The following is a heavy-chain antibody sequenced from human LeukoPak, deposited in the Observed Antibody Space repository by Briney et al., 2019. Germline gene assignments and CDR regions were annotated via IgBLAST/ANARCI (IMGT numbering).Heavy chain of an antibody. CDR2: TYYRSKWYS. J-gene: IGHJ4*02. CDR3: ARGPQGLNY. CDR1: GDSVSSNSAA. V-gene: IGHV6-1*01. Sequence: SQTLSLTCAISGDSVSSNSAAWNWIRQSPSRGLEWLGRTYYRSKWYSAYADSVKSRIRINSDTAKNQFSLQLNSVTPEDTAVYCCARGPQGLNYWGQGTLVTVSS.